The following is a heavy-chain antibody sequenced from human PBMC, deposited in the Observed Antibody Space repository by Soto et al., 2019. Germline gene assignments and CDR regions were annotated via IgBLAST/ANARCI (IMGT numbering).Heavy chain of an antibody. V-gene: IGHV3-23*01. CDR1: GLMFSNYG. Sequence: EGQMFESGGGFVQPGGSLRLSCTVSGLMFSNYGMSWVRQAPGKGLEWVSAISGRDGRTDYADSVRGRFTISRDNSKNTLYLQMDSLRAEDTAVDYCEKDIHPRGYTYGDWGQGTLVTVSS. CDR2: ISGRDGRT. J-gene: IGHJ4*02. CDR3: EKDIHPRGYTYGD. D-gene: IGHD5-18*01.